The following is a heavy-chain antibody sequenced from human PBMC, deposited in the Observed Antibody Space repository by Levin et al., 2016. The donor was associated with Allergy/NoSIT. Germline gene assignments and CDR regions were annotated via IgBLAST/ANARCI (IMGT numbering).Heavy chain of an antibody. CDR3: ARVERAGEYNWFDP. CDR2: ISYDGDKK. V-gene: IGHV3-30-3*01. Sequence: GGSLRLSCAASGFTFSSYAMHWVRQAPGKGLDWVAVISYDGDKKYYADSVKGRFTISRDNFKNTLYLQMHSLRVEDTAVYYCARVERAGEYNWFDPWGQGTRVTVSS. D-gene: IGHD3-16*01. J-gene: IGHJ5*02. CDR1: GFTFSSYA.